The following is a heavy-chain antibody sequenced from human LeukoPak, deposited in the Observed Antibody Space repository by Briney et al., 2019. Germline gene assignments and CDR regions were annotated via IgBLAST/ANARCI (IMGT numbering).Heavy chain of an antibody. CDR2: IDPSDSYT. V-gene: IGHV5-10-1*01. J-gene: IGHJ4*02. CDR1: GDSFTSYW. D-gene: IGHD3-16*02. Sequence: GGSLQISCKGSGDSFTSYWISWVRRMPGKGREWMGRIDPSDSYTNYSPSFQGHVTISADKSINTAYLQWSSLKASDTAMYYCARGGRYDYVWGSYRYTYWGQGTLVTVSS. CDR3: ARGGRYDYVWGSYRYTY.